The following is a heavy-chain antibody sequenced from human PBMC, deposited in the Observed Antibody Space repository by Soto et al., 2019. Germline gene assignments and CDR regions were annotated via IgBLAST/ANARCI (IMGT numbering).Heavy chain of an antibody. J-gene: IGHJ6*02. V-gene: IGHV4-30-4*01. Sequence: QVQLQESGPGLVKPSQTLSLTCTVSGGSISSGDYYWSWIRQPPGKGLEWIGYIYYSGSTYYNPSLXSXVXIXXDTSTHQFSLKLSSVTAADTAVYYCARASPVVTDVWGQGTTVTVSS. CDR3: ARASPVVTDV. CDR1: GGSISSGDYY. D-gene: IGHD5-18*01. CDR2: IYYSGST.